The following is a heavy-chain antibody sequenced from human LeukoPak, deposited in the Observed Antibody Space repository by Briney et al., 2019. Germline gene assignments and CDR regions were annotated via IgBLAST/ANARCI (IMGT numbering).Heavy chain of an antibody. CDR3: TTDHHGDLHDYYYYYYMDV. J-gene: IGHJ6*03. Sequence: GGSLRLSCAASGFTFSNAWMSWVRQAPGKGLEWVGRIKSKTDGGTTDYAAPVKGRFTISRDDSKNTLYLQMNSLKTEDTAVYYCTTDHHGDLHDYYYYYYMDVWGKGTTVTISS. CDR1: GFTFSNAW. CDR2: IKSKTDGGTT. D-gene: IGHD4-17*01. V-gene: IGHV3-15*01.